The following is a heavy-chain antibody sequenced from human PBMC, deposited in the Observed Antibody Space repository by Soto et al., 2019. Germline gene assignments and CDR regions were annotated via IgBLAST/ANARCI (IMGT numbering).Heavy chain of an antibody. J-gene: IGHJ4*02. Sequence: QVQLQGSGPGLLKPSETLSLTCAVSGDSISSIVWWVWVRQPPGKGLEWLGEIFHSGSTNYNPSLKSRANMSVDKSKNQFSLNLTSVTAADTALYYCARQAWTRLDCWGQGTLVAVSS. V-gene: IGHV4-4*02. CDR1: GDSISSIVW. CDR3: ARQAWTRLDC. D-gene: IGHD2-2*01. CDR2: IFHSGST.